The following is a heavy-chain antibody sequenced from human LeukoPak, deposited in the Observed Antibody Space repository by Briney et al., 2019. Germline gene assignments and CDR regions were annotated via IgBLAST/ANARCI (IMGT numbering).Heavy chain of an antibody. CDR2: ISYDGSNK. Sequence: GGSLRLSCAASGFTFSSYGMHWVRQAPGKGLEWVAVISYDGSNKYYADSVKGRFTISRDNSKNTLYLQMNSLRAEDTAVYYCAKLPSGSYNFDYWGQGTLVTVSS. V-gene: IGHV3-30*18. D-gene: IGHD1-26*01. CDR1: GFTFSSYG. J-gene: IGHJ4*02. CDR3: AKLPSGSYNFDY.